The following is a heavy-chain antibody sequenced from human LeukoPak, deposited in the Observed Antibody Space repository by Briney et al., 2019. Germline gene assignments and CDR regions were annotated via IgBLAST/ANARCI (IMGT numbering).Heavy chain of an antibody. CDR3: ARVSNDISWFDP. D-gene: IGHD3-22*01. J-gene: IGHJ5*02. V-gene: IGHV1-18*01. CDR1: GYTFTSYG. Sequence: ASVKVSCKASGYTFTSYGISWVRQAPGQGLEWMGWISAYNGNTNYAQKLQGRVTMTTDTSTSTAYMELRRLRSDDTAVYYCARVSNDISWFDPWGQGTLVTVSA. CDR2: ISAYNGNT.